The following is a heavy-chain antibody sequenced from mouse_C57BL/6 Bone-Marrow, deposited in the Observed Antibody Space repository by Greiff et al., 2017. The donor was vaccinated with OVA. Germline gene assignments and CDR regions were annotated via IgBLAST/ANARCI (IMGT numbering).Heavy chain of an antibody. D-gene: IGHD4-1*01. CDR1: GYTFTDYE. Sequence: QVQLQPSGAELVRPGASVTLSCKASGYTFTDYEMHWVKQTPVHGLEWIGAIDPETGGTAYNQKFKGKAILTADKSSSTAYMELRSLTSEDSAVYYCTRSGLGHLFAYWGQGTLVTVSA. CDR2: IDPETGGT. J-gene: IGHJ3*01. CDR3: TRSGLGHLFAY. V-gene: IGHV1-15*01.